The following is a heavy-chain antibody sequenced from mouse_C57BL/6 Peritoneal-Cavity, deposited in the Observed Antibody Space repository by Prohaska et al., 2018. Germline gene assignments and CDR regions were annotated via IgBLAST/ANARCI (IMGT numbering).Heavy chain of an antibody. V-gene: IGHV1-9*01. CDR1: GYTFTGYW. D-gene: IGHD1-1*01. Sequence: KLSCKATGYTFTGYWIAWVKQRPGHGLEWIGEILPGSGSTNYNEKFKGKATFTADTSSNTAYMQLSSLTTEDSAIYYCAKGTTVPDFDYWGQGTTLTVSS. CDR2: ILPGSGST. J-gene: IGHJ2*01. CDR3: AKGTTVPDFDY.